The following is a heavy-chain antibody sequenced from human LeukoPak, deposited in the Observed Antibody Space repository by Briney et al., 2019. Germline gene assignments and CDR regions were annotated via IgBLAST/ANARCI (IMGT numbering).Heavy chain of an antibody. CDR3: ARVAEVVVITLGAAFDI. Sequence: SETLSLTCAVYGGSFSGYYWSWIRQPSGKGLEWIGSIYYSGSTYYNPSLKSRVTISVDTSKNQFSLKLSSVTAADTAVYYCARVAEVVVITLGAAFDIWGQGTMVTVSS. D-gene: IGHD3-22*01. CDR1: GGSFSGYY. J-gene: IGHJ3*02. CDR2: IYYSGST. V-gene: IGHV4-34*01.